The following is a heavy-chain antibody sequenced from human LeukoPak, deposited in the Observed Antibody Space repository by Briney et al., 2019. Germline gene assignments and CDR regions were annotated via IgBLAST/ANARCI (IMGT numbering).Heavy chain of an antibody. Sequence: KPSETLSLTCTVSGGSISSSSYYWGWIRQPPGKGLEWIGSIYYSGSTYYNPSLKSRVTISVDTSKNQFSLKLSSVTAADTAVYYCARSSIAARPDDYWGQGTLVTVSS. CDR2: IYYSGST. V-gene: IGHV4-39*01. CDR3: ARSSIAARPDDY. D-gene: IGHD6-6*01. J-gene: IGHJ4*02. CDR1: GGSISSSSYY.